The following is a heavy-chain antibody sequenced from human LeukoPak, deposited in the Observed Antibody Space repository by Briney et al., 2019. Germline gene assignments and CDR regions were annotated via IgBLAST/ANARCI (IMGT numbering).Heavy chain of an antibody. CDR3: AREGGSGWPKYYYGMDV. J-gene: IGHJ6*02. D-gene: IGHD6-19*01. CDR2: IGTAGDT. V-gene: IGHV3-13*01. CDR1: GFTFSRYD. Sequence: QPGGSLRLSCAASGFTFSRYDMHWVRQATGKGLEWVSAIGTAGDTYYPGSVKGRFTISRENAKNSLYLQMNSLRAGDTAVYYCAREGGSGWPKYYYGMDVWGQGTTVTVSS.